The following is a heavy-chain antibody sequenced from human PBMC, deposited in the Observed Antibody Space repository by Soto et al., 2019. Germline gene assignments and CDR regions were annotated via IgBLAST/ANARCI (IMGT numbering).Heavy chain of an antibody. D-gene: IGHD6-6*01. CDR3: ARDQGSSLSFDY. CDR1: GYTFTSYA. Sequence: ASVKVSCKASGYTFTSYAMHWVRQAPGQRLEWMGWINAGNGNTKYSQKFQGRVTTTRDTSASTAYMELSSLRSEDTAVYYCARDQGSSLSFDYWGQGTLVTVSS. V-gene: IGHV1-3*01. J-gene: IGHJ4*02. CDR2: INAGNGNT.